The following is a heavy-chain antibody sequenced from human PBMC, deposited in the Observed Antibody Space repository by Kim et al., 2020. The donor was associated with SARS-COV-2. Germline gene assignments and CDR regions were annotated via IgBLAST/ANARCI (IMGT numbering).Heavy chain of an antibody. CDR2: IIPIFGTA. D-gene: IGHD2-15*01. CDR1: GGTFSSYA. Sequence: SVKVSRKASGGTFSSYAISWVRQAPGQGLEWMGGIIPIFGTANYAQKFQGRVTITADESTSTVYMELSSLRSEDTAVYYCARDRGYCSGGSCYDYYYGVDVWGQGTTVTVSS. CDR3: ARDRGYCSGGSCYDYYYGVDV. V-gene: IGHV1-69*13. J-gene: IGHJ6*02.